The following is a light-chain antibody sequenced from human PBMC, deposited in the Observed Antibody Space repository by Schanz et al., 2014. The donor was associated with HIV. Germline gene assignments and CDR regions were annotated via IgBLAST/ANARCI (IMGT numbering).Light chain of an antibody. J-gene: IGKJ2*01. Sequence: EIVLTQSPGTLSLSPGERATLSCRASQSSSTYLAWYQHKPGQAPRLLIYGASTRATGIPDRFSGSGSGTDFTLTISRLEPEDSAVYYCQQYDSSPYTFGQGTKLEIK. CDR2: GAS. V-gene: IGKV3-20*01. CDR3: QQYDSSPYT. CDR1: QSSSTY.